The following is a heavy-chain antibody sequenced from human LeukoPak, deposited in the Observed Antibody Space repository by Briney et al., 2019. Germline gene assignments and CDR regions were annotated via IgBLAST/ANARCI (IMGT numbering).Heavy chain of an antibody. V-gene: IGHV3-33*01. CDR1: GFTFSSYA. CDR2: IRYDGSNE. J-gene: IGHJ4*02. CDR3: ARSRYNLDY. D-gene: IGHD5-24*01. Sequence: QTGGSLRLSCTAPGFTFSSYAIHWTRQAPGKGPEWVAIIRYDGSNENYADSVKGRFTISRDNSKKTLYLQMNSLRAEDTAVYYCARSRYNLDYWGQGTLVTVSS.